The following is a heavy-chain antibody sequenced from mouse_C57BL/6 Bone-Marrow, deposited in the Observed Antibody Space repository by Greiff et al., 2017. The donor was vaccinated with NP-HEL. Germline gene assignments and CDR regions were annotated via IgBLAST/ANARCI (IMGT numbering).Heavy chain of an antibody. CDR3: ARVIIYYYGSSPYYYAMDY. J-gene: IGHJ4*01. CDR1: GYTFTSYW. CDR2: IHPNSGST. Sequence: VQLQQPGAELVKPGASVKLSCKASGYTFTSYWMHWVKQRPGQGLEWIGMIHPNSGSTNYNEKFKSKATLTVDKSSSTAYMQLSSLTSEDSAVYYCARVIIYYYGSSPYYYAMDYWGQGTSVTVSS. D-gene: IGHD1-1*01. V-gene: IGHV1-64*01.